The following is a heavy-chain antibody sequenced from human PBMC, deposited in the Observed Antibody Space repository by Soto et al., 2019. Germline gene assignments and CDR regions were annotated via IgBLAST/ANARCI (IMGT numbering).Heavy chain of an antibody. CDR2: IKQDGSEK. CDR1: GFTFSSYW. Sequence: EVQLVESGGGLVQPGGSLRLSCAASGFTFSSYWMSWVRQAPGKGLEWVANIKQDGSEKYYVDSVKGRFTISRDNAKNSLYLQMNSLRAEDTAVYYCARDLVPYAARPSHWFDPWGQGTLVTVSS. CDR3: ARDLVPYAARPSHWFDP. D-gene: IGHD6-6*01. J-gene: IGHJ5*02. V-gene: IGHV3-7*01.